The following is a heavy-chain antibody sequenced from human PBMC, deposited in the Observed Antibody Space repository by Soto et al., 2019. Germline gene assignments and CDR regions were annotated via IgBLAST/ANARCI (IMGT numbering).Heavy chain of an antibody. CDR2: IYYSWST. D-gene: IGHD2-15*01. CDR1: GGSISSYY. J-gene: IGHJ4*02. V-gene: IGHV4-59*08. CDR3: ARRSGYCSGGSCYLAFDY. Sequence: QVQLQESGPGLVKPSETLSLTCTVSGGSISSYYWSWIRQPPGKGLEWIAYIYYSWSTNYNPSLKSRVTISVDTSKNQFSLKLSSVTAADTAVYYCARRSGYCSGGSCYLAFDYWGQGTLVTVSS.